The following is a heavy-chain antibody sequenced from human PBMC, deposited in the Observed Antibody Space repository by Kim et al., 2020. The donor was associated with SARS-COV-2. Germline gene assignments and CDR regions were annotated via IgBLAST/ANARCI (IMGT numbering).Heavy chain of an antibody. CDR2: IYYSGST. CDR3: ARHFPGYSPYYFDY. J-gene: IGHJ4*02. D-gene: IGHD3-9*01. Sequence: SETLSLTCTVSGGSISSYYWSWIRQPPGKGLEWIGYIYYSGSTNYNPSLKSRVTISVDTSKNQFSLKLSSVTAADTAVYYCARHFPGYSPYYFDYWGQGTLVTVSS. CDR1: GGSISSYY. V-gene: IGHV4-59*08.